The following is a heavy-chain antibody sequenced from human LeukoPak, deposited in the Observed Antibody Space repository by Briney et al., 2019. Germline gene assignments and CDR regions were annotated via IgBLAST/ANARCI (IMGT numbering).Heavy chain of an antibody. J-gene: IGHJ3*02. Sequence: SQTLSLTCAISEDIVSSNSAAWNWIRQSPSRGLEWLGRTYYRSKLYNDYAVSVKSRITINPDTSKNQFSLQLNSVTPEDTAVYYCARRTTMVRGVIIGDNDAFDIWGQGTMVTVSS. CDR1: EDIVSSNSAA. D-gene: IGHD3-10*01. V-gene: IGHV6-1*01. CDR2: TYYRSKLYN. CDR3: ARRTTMVRGVIIGDNDAFDI.